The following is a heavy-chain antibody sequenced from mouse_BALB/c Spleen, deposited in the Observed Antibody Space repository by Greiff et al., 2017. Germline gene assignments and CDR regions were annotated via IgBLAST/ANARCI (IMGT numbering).Heavy chain of an antibody. V-gene: IGHV3-6*02. CDR2: ISYDGSN. D-gene: IGHD2-4*01. Sequence: EVKLQESGPGLVKPSQSLSLTCSVTGYSITSGYYWNWIRQFPGNKLEWMGYISYDGSNNYNPSLKNRISITRDTSKNQFFLKLNSVTTEDTATYYCASFYYDYDLDYWGQGTTLTVSS. J-gene: IGHJ2*01. CDR1: GYSITSGYY. CDR3: ASFYYDYDLDY.